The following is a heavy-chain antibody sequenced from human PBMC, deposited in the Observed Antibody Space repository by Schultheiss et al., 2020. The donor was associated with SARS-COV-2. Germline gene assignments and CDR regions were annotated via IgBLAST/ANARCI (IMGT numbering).Heavy chain of an antibody. J-gene: IGHJ4*02. V-gene: IGHV4-4*07. CDR1: GGSISSYY. Sequence: SETLSLTCTVSGGSISSYYWSWIRQPAGKGLEWIGSIYHSGSTYYNPSLKSRVTISVDTSKNQFSLKLSSVTAADTAVYYCAREDSSSWYGYWGQGTLVTVSS. CDR3: AREDSSSWYGY. CDR2: IYHSGST. D-gene: IGHD6-13*01.